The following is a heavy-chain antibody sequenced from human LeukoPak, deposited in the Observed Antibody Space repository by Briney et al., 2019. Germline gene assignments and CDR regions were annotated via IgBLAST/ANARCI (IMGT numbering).Heavy chain of an antibody. CDR3: ARGLGVAEDPADY. D-gene: IGHD6-19*01. CDR2: IYNSGST. CDR1: GDSISRYY. J-gene: IGHJ4*02. V-gene: IGHV4-59*05. Sequence: SETLSLTCTVSGDSISRYYWSWIRQPAGKGLEWIGSIYNSGSTYYNPSLKSQVTISVDTSKNQFSLKLSSVTAADTAVYYCARGLGVAEDPADYWGQGTLVTVSS.